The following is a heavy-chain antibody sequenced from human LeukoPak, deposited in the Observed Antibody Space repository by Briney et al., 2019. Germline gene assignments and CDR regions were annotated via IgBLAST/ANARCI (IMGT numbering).Heavy chain of an antibody. CDR1: GGSISSGGYY. V-gene: IGHV4-31*03. J-gene: IGHJ6*02. D-gene: IGHD2-15*01. CDR2: IYYSGGT. Sequence: SQTLSLTCTVSGGSISSGGYYWSWIRQHPGKGLEWIGYIYYSGGTYYNPSPKSRVTISVDTSKNQFSLKLSSVTAADTAVYYCARDCSGGSCYSGGYYYYYGMDVWGQGTTVTVSS. CDR3: ARDCSGGSCYSGGYYYYYGMDV.